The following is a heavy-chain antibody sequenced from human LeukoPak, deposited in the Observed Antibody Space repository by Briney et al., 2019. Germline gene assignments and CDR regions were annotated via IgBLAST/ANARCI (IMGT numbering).Heavy chain of an antibody. CDR2: IYYSGSP. CDR3: SRDYNYYDSSGTYYFDY. Sequence: PSETLSLTCTVSGGSLSSYYWSWIRQPPGKGLEWIGDIYYSGSPNYNPSLKRRVTISVDTAKKQFSLRLISVTAADRAGYYWSRDYNYYDSSGTYYFDYWGQGTLVTVSS. V-gene: IGHV4-59*01. CDR1: GGSLSSYY. J-gene: IGHJ4*02. D-gene: IGHD3-22*01.